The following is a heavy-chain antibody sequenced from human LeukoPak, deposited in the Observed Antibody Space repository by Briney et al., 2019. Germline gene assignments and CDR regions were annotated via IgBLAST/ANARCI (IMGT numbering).Heavy chain of an antibody. Sequence: ASVKVSCKASGYTFTGYYMHWVRQAPGQGLEWMGWINPNSGGTNYAQKFQGRVTMTRDTSISTAYMEPSRLRSDDTAVYYCAREEYRAYYFDYWGQGTLVTASS. D-gene: IGHD1-1*01. V-gene: IGHV1-2*02. CDR3: AREEYRAYYFDY. CDR2: INPNSGGT. J-gene: IGHJ4*02. CDR1: GYTFTGYY.